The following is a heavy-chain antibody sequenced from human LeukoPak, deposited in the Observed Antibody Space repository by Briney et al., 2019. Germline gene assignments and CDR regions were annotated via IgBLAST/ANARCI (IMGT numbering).Heavy chain of an antibody. V-gene: IGHV4-38-2*02. CDR2: IYPSGST. Sequence: SETLSLTCTVSGYSISSGYYLGWIRQPPGKGLEWIGSIYPSGSTYYNPSLKSRVTISLDTSQNQFSLRLSFVTAADTAVYYCARSKYQLLSEGDYWGQGTLVTVSS. J-gene: IGHJ4*02. D-gene: IGHD2-2*01. CDR1: GYSISSGYY. CDR3: ARSKYQLLSEGDY.